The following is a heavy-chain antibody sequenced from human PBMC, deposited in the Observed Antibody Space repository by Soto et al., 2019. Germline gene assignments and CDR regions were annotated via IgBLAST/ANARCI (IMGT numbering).Heavy chain of an antibody. J-gene: IGHJ5*02. CDR1: GGSITSSYYY. CDR2: IYYSGTT. V-gene: IGHV4-39*01. D-gene: IGHD1-1*01. Sequence: SEALSLTCSVSGGSITSSYYYWAWIRQPPGKGLEWIGSIYYSGTTYYNPSLKSRVTISVDTSKKQFSLKLTSVTAADTAVYYCARHWSSNGSNWFDPWGQGTLVTVSS. CDR3: ARHWSSNGSNWFDP.